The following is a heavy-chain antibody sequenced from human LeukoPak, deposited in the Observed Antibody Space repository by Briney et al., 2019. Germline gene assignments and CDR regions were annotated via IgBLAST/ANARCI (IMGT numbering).Heavy chain of an antibody. V-gene: IGHV3-30*18. D-gene: IGHD6-13*01. Sequence: GSLRLSCAASGFTFSSYGMHWVRQAPGKGLEWVAVISYDGSNKYYADSVKGRFTISRDNSKNTLYLQMNSLRAEDTAVYYCAKPPRKGIAAAGLMDWSQGTLVTVSS. CDR3: AKPPRKGIAAAGLMD. CDR1: GFTFSSYG. J-gene: IGHJ4*02. CDR2: ISYDGSNK.